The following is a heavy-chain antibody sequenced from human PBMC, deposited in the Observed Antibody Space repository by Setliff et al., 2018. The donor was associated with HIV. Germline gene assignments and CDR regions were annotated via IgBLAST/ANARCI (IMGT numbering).Heavy chain of an antibody. CDR2: IYYSGST. Sequence: SETLSLTCTVSGGSISSGTYYWSWIRQHPGKGLEWIGYIYYSGSTNYNPSLKSRVTISVDTSKNQFSLKLSSVTAADTAVYYCARRPRIVGVRKNAFDIWGQGTMVTVSS. V-gene: IGHV4-31*02. CDR3: ARRPRIVGVRKNAFDI. J-gene: IGHJ3*02. CDR1: GGSISSGTYY. D-gene: IGHD1-26*01.